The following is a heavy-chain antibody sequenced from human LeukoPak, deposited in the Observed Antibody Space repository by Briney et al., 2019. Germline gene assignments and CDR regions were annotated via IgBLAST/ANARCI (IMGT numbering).Heavy chain of an antibody. CDR1: GFTFSSYA. CDR2: IDDGGTGT. J-gene: IGHJ4*02. V-gene: IGHV3-23*01. D-gene: IGHD2-15*01. Sequence: RSGGSLRLSCAASGFTFSSYAMSWVRQAPGKGLQWVTGIDDGGTGTWYADSVKGRFTISRDNSKSTVYLQMNSLRADDTAIYYCAKYCGDSSCYAGFDIWGQGTLVTVSS. CDR3: AKYCGDSSCYAGFDI.